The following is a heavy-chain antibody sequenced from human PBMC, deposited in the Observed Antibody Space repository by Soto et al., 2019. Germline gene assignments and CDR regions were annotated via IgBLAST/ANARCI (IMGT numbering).Heavy chain of an antibody. J-gene: IGHJ4*02. CDR2: TDYSGNT. CDR3: ARAVGDPLYYLDY. Sequence: QVQLQESGPGLVRPSETLSLTCTVSSDSISSYYWIWIRQSPGKGLEWIGYTDYSGNTNYNPSHKSRVTISGDTSKNQFSLRTSSVTAADTAVYYCARAVGDPLYYLDYWGQGTLVTVSS. V-gene: IGHV4-59*08. CDR1: SDSISSYY. D-gene: IGHD6-19*01.